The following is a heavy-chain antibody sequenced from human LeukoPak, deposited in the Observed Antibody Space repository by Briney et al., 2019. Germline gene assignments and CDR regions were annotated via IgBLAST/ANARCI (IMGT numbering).Heavy chain of an antibody. Sequence: SVKVSCKASGGTFSGYAISWVRQAPGQGLEWMGRIIPILGIANYAQKFQGRVTITADKSTSTAYMELSSLRSEDTAVYYCARPTRDCSSTSCRNWFDPWGQGTLVTVSS. J-gene: IGHJ5*02. CDR1: GGTFSGYA. CDR3: ARPTRDCSSTSCRNWFDP. D-gene: IGHD2-2*01. CDR2: IIPILGIA. V-gene: IGHV1-69*04.